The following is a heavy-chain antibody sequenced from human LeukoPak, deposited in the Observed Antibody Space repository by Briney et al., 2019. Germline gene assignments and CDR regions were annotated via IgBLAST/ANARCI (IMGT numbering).Heavy chain of an antibody. V-gene: IGHV1-18*01. Sequence: GASVKVSCKASGYTFTSYGISWVRQAPGQGLEWMGWISACNGNTNYAQKLQGRVTMTTDTSTSTAYMELRSLRSDDTAVYYCAREFAMQGGYPRQYYYYGMDVWGQGTTVTVSS. CDR1: GYTFTSYG. J-gene: IGHJ6*02. D-gene: IGHD2-2*01. CDR2: ISACNGNT. CDR3: AREFAMQGGYPRQYYYYGMDV.